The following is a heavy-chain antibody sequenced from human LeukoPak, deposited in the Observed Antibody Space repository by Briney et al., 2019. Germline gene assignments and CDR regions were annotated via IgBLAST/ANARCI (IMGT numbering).Heavy chain of an antibody. CDR3: ARGGPSSAYYDFWSGYYGPNAFDI. V-gene: IGHV3-11*01. Sequence: PGGSLRLSCAASGFTFSDYYMSWIRQAPGKGLEWVSYISSSGSAIYYADSVKGRFTISRDNAKNSLYLQMNSLRAEDTAVYYCARGGPSSAYYDFWSGYYGPNAFDIWGQGTMVTVSS. D-gene: IGHD3-3*01. CDR1: GFTFSDYY. J-gene: IGHJ3*02. CDR2: ISSSGSAI.